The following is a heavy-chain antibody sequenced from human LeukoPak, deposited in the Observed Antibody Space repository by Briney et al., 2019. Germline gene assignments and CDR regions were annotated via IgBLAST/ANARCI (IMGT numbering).Heavy chain of an antibody. CDR2: ISTSGGTI. CDR1: GFTFSSYE. V-gene: IGHV3-48*03. D-gene: IGHD4-11*01. Sequence: GGSLRLSCAASGFTFSSYEMNWVRQPPGKGLEWVSYISTSGGTIYYADSVKGRFTISRDNAKNSLYLQMNSLRAEDTAVYYCARGYINSPLDYWGQGTLVTVAS. J-gene: IGHJ4*02. CDR3: ARGYINSPLDY.